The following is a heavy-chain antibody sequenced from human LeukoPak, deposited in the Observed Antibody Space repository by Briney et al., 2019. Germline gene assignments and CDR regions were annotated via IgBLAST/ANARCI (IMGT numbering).Heavy chain of an antibody. CDR2: IKEDGSEK. D-gene: IGHD3-9*01. V-gene: IGHV3-7*01. J-gene: IGHJ3*02. CDR3: ARDTYDILTGYYKWAFDI. CDR1: GFTFSSYW. Sequence: GGSLRLSCAASGFTFSSYWMSWVRQAPGKGLEWVANIKEDGSEKYNVDSVKGRLTISRDNAKNSLYLQMNSLRAEDTAVYYCARDTYDILTGYYKWAFDIWGQGTMVTVSS.